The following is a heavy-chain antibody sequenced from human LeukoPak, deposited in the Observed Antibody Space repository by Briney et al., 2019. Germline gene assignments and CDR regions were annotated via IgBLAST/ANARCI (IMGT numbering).Heavy chain of an antibody. V-gene: IGHV4-59*01. J-gene: IGHJ4*02. CDR3: ARGVVIAPQTFDY. CDR1: GESISGFY. D-gene: IGHD2-21*01. Sequence: SETLSLTCTVSGESISGFYWTWIRQSPGKGLEWIGYIYYSGSTNYNPSLKSRVTISVDTSKNQFSLKLSSVTAADTAVYYCARGVVIAPQTFDYWGQGTLVTVSS. CDR2: IYYSGST.